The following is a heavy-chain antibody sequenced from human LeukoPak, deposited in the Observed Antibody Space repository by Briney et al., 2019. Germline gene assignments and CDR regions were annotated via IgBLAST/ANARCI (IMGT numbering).Heavy chain of an antibody. J-gene: IGHJ3*02. V-gene: IGHV4-61*02. Sequence: SETLSLTCTVSDASINTGSFYWSWIRQPAGKGLEWIGRVYTDGSTKSYNPSLKSRVTMSLDTSKNQFALKLSSVTAADTAVYYCARGGERGSLWDFGTFDIWGQGTMVIVSS. CDR3: ARGGERGSLWDFGTFDI. D-gene: IGHD1-1*01. CDR2: VYTDGST. CDR1: DASINTGSFY.